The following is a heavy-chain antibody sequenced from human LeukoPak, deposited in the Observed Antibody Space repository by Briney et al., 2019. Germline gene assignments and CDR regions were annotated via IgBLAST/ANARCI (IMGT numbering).Heavy chain of an antibody. CDR1: GASFSGYY. CDR3: ARVGMIAPLWYYYGMDV. D-gene: IGHD6-6*01. Sequence: SETLSLTCAVYGASFSGYYWSWIRQPPGKGLEWIGEINHSGSTNYNPSLKSRVTISVDTSKNQFSLKLSSVTAADTAVYYCARVGMIAPLWYYYGMDVWGQGTTVTVSS. V-gene: IGHV4-34*01. J-gene: IGHJ6*02. CDR2: INHSGST.